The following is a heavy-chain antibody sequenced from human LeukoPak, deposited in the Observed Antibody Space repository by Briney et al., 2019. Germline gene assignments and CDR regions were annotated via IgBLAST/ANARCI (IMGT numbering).Heavy chain of an antibody. J-gene: IGHJ4*02. Sequence: ASVKVSFKVSGYTLTELSMHWVRQAPGKGLEWMGGFDPEDGETIYAQKFQGRVTMTRDTSISTAYMELSRLRSDDTAVYYCARDPCSGGSCYPGDYFDYWGQGTLVTVSS. CDR2: FDPEDGET. D-gene: IGHD2-15*01. V-gene: IGHV1-24*01. CDR1: GYTLTELS. CDR3: ARDPCSGGSCYPGDYFDY.